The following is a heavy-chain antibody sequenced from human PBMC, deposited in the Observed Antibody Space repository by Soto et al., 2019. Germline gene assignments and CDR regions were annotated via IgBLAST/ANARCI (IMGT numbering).Heavy chain of an antibody. V-gene: IGHV3-74*01. CDR2: INPDGATI. D-gene: IGHD3-9*01. J-gene: IGHJ4*02. CDR3: ARYYDILTRNLDY. Sequence: GGSLRLSCAASGFTFSKYWLHWVRQAPGKGLVWVARINPDGATISYEDSVKGRFTISRDNAKNTLYLQMNSLRAEDTAVYYCARYYDILTRNLDYWGQGTVVTVSS. CDR1: GFTFSKYW.